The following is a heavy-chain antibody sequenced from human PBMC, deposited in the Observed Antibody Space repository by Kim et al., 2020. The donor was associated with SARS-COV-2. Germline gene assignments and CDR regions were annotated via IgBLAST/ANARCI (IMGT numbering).Heavy chain of an antibody. CDR2: INAGNGNT. CDR1: GYTFTSYA. D-gene: IGHD5-18*01. CDR3: ARASRTYGGSYGPGHFDD. V-gene: IGHV1-3*01. J-gene: IGHJ4*02. Sequence: ASVKVSCKASGYTFTSYAMHWVRQAPGQRLEWMGWINAGNGNTKYSQKFQGRVTITRDTSTSTAYMELSSLRSEDTAVYYCARASRTYGGSYGPGHFDDWGQGTLVTVSS.